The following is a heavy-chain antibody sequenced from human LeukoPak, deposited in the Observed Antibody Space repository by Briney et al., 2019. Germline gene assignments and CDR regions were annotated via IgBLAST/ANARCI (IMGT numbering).Heavy chain of an antibody. J-gene: IGHJ4*02. CDR1: GFTFSNFG. CDR2: IRYDGSNE. V-gene: IGHV3-30*02. CDR3: ARLFVYGSGAEAFDY. D-gene: IGHD3-10*01. Sequence: GGSLRLSCAASGFTFSNFGMHWVRQAPGKGLEWVAFIRYDGSNEYYADSVKGRFTISRDNSKNTLYLQMNSLRAEDTAVYYCARLFVYGSGAEAFDYWGQGTLVTVSS.